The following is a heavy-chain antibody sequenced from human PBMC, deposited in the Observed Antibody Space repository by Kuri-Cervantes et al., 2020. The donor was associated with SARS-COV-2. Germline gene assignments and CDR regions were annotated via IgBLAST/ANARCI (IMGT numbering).Heavy chain of an antibody. CDR3: ARGDLGVTIFGVGAFDI. J-gene: IGHJ3*02. V-gene: IGHV1-8*03. CDR1: GYTFTSYD. D-gene: IGHD3-3*01. Sequence: ASVKVSCKASGYTFTSYDINWVRQATGQGLEWMGWTNPNSGNTGYAQKFQGRVTITRNTSISTAYMELSSLRSEDTAVYYCARGDLGVTIFGVGAFDIWGQGTMVTVSS. CDR2: TNPNSGNT.